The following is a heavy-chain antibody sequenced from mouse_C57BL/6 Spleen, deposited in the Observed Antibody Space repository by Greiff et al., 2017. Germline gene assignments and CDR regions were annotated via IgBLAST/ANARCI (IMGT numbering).Heavy chain of an antibody. CDR2: IYPRSGNT. D-gene: IGHD1-1*01. V-gene: IGHV1-81*01. CDR3: ARYFCYGISRDALAY. Sequence: QVQLQQSGAELARPGASVKLSCKASGYTFTSYGISWVKQRTGQGLEWIGEIYPRSGNTYYNEKFKGKATLTADKSSSTAYMELSSLTSEDSAVYFCARYFCYGISRDALAYWGQGTLVTVSA. CDR1: GYTFTSYG. J-gene: IGHJ3*01.